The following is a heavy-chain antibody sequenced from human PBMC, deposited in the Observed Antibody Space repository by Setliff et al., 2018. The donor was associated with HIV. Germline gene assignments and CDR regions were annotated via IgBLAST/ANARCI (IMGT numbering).Heavy chain of an antibody. CDR2: INHSGST. CDR1: GGSFTGYY. Sequence: PSETLSLTCTVYGGSFTGYYWTWIRQPPGKGLEWIGEINHSGSTNYNPSLESRVTVSVDTSKKHFSLKLSSVTAADTAVYYCATHGAQWGQGTLVTVSS. CDR3: ATHGAQ. V-gene: IGHV4-34*01. J-gene: IGHJ4*02. D-gene: IGHD1-26*01.